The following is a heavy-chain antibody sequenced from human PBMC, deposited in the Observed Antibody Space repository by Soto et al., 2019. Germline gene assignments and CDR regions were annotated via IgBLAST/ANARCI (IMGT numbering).Heavy chain of an antibody. J-gene: IGHJ4*02. CDR3: AKRRGAGGHFDY. Sequence: HGGSLRLSCASSGFTFSSYAMGWVRQGPGKGLEWVAVVSIGGSTHYADSVRGRFTISRDNSKNTLSLQMNSLTAEDTAVYFCAKRRGAGGHFDYWGQGALVIVSS. CDR2: VSIGGST. CDR1: GFTFSSYA. D-gene: IGHD2-15*01. V-gene: IGHV3-23*01.